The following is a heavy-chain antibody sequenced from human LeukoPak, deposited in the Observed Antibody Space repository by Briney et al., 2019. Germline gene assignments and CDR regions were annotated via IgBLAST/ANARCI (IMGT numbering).Heavy chain of an antibody. V-gene: IGHV1-69*04. J-gene: IGHJ4*02. CDR1: GGTFSSYA. CDR3: ARALKVTRDSSGYYDY. CDR2: IIPILGIA. D-gene: IGHD3-22*01. Sequence: GASVTVSCKASGGTFSSYAISWVRQAPGQGLEWMGRIIPILGIANYAQRFQGRVTITADKSTSTAYMELSSLRSEDTAVYYCARALKVTRDSSGYYDYWGQGTLVTVSS.